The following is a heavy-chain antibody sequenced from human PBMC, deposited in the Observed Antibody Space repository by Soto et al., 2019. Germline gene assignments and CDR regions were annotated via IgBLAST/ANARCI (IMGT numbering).Heavy chain of an antibody. Sequence: ASVKVSCKASGCTFTDYNMHWVRQAPGQSLELMGWINIINGNTKYSQRFQGRVTITRDTSASTAYMELSSLTSEDTALYYCARTPYDFWSGYLDVWGQGTTVTVSS. V-gene: IGHV1-3*04. CDR2: INIINGNT. J-gene: IGHJ6*02. CDR1: GCTFTDYN. CDR3: ARTPYDFWSGYLDV. D-gene: IGHD3-3*01.